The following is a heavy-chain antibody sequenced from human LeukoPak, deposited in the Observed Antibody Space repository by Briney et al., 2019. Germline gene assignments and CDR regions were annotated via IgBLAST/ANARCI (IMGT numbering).Heavy chain of an antibody. D-gene: IGHD3-10*01. V-gene: IGHV3-7*01. Sequence: PGGSLRLSCVASGFTFSSYWMSWVRQAPGKGLEWVANINQDGSEEDYVDSVKGRFTISRDNAKNSLYLQMNSLRAEDTAVYYCARLWFGGLDYWGQGTLVTVSS. J-gene: IGHJ4*02. CDR2: INQDGSEE. CDR3: ARLWFGGLDY. CDR1: GFTFSSYW.